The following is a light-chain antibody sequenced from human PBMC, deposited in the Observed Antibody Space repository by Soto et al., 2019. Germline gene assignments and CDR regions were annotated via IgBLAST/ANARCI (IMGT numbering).Light chain of an antibody. CDR2: GAS. CDR1: QSVSSNF. V-gene: IGKV3-20*01. J-gene: IGKJ2*01. Sequence: IVLTQSPGTLSLSPGERATLSCRASQSVSSNFLAWYQQKPGQVPRLLIYGASNRATDIPDRFTGGGSGTDFSLTITRLEPEDFAVYYCQQYGSSPRTFGQGTKVDIK. CDR3: QQYGSSPRT.